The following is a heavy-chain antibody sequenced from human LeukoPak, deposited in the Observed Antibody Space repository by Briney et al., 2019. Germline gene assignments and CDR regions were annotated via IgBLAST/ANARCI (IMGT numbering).Heavy chain of an antibody. V-gene: IGHV3-30-3*01. CDR2: ISYDGSNK. D-gene: IGHD2-21*01. J-gene: IGHJ6*02. Sequence: PGGSLRLSCAASGFTFSSYAMHWVRQAPGKGLEWVAVISYDGSNKYYADSVKGRFTISRDNSKNTLYLQMNSLRAEDTAVYHCARDGLVNYYYGMDVWGQGTTVTVSS. CDR1: GFTFSSYA. CDR3: ARDGLVNYYYGMDV.